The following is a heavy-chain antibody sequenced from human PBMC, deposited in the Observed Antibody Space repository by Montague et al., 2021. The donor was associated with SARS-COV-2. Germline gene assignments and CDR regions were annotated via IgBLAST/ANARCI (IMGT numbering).Heavy chain of an antibody. V-gene: IGHV2-70*11. Sequence: PALVKPTQTLTLTCTFSGFSLSTSGMCVSWIRQPPGKALEWLARIDWXXXKYYSTSLKTRLTISKDTSKNQVVLTMTNMDPVDTATYYCARETGTTVSLDYWGQGTLVTASS. D-gene: IGHD1-7*01. J-gene: IGHJ4*02. CDR3: ARETGTTVSLDY. CDR1: GFSLSTSGMC. CDR2: IDWXXXK.